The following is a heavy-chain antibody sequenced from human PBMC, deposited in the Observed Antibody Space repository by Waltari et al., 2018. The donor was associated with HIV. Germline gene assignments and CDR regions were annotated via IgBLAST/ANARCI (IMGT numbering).Heavy chain of an antibody. V-gene: IGHV4-39*01. Sequence: ETLSLTCTVSGGSISSSSYYWGWIRQPPGKGLEWIGSIHYSGSTYYNPSRKSRVTISVDTSKNQFSLKLSSVTAADTAVYYCAIASDGAPYGKLVPAAPSDAFDIWGQGTMVTVSS. D-gene: IGHD2-2*01. J-gene: IGHJ3*02. CDR3: AIASDGAPYGKLVPAAPSDAFDI. CDR2: IHYSGST. CDR1: GGSISSSSYY.